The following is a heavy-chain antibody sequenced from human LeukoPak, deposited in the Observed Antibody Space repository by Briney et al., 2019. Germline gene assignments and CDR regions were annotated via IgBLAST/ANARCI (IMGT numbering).Heavy chain of an antibody. CDR3: ARDLSTSFYGSGSYYGAFDI. CDR2: IYSGGST. D-gene: IGHD3-10*01. CDR1: GFTVSSNY. V-gene: IGHV3-66*01. J-gene: IGHJ3*02. Sequence: PGGSLRLSCAASGFTVSSNYMSWVRQAPGKGLEWVSVIYSGGSTYYADSAKGRFTISRDNSKNTLYLQMNSLRAEDTAVYYCARDLSTSFYGSGSYYGAFDIWGQGTMVTVSS.